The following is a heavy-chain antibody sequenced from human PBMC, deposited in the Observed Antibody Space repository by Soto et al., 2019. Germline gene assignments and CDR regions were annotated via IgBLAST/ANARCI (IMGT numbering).Heavy chain of an antibody. CDR3: ATGFYFFDY. Sequence: QLQLQESGPGLVKPSETLSLTCTVSGGSISSSFYYWGWIRQPPGKGLEWIASIYYSGSTYYNPSLKSRVTINEHTSKNQLSLKLSSVTAADTAVYYCATGFYFFDYWGLGTVVSVSS. V-gene: IGHV4-39*01. J-gene: IGHJ4*02. CDR1: GGSISSSFYY. CDR2: IYYSGST.